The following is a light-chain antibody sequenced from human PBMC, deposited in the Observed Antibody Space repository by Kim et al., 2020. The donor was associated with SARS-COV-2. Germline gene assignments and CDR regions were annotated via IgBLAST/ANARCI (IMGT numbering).Light chain of an antibody. V-gene: IGKV1-17*01. CDR2: GAS. Sequence: ASVGDRVTIACQASQDIRNDLGWYQQDPGRAPKRLIYGASSLQSGVPSRFSGSGSGTEFTLALSSLQPEDFATYVCLQHNTYPITFGQGTRLEI. CDR3: LQHNTYPIT. J-gene: IGKJ5*01. CDR1: QDIRND.